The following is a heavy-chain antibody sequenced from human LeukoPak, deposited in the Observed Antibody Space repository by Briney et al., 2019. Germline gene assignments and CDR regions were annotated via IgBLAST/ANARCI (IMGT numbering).Heavy chain of an antibody. CDR1: NASISSNTYY. V-gene: IGHV4-39*07. Sequence: SETLSLTCTVSNASISSNTYYRAWIRQPPGKGLEYIGSINYRGSTYYNPSLKSRVTLSVDTSKNQFSLKLNSVTAADTAVYYCATYKYDYVWGNQHFDYWGQGTLVTVSS. CDR3: ATYKYDYVWGNQHFDY. CDR2: INYRGST. J-gene: IGHJ4*02. D-gene: IGHD3-16*01.